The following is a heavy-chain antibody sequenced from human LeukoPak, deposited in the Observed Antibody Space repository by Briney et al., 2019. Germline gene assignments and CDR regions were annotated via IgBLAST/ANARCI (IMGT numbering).Heavy chain of an antibody. V-gene: IGHV3-33*08. CDR3: ARERAGSILDY. CDR1: GFTFSSYS. CDR2: IWYDGSNK. D-gene: IGHD3-3*01. J-gene: IGHJ4*02. Sequence: GGSLRLSCAASGFTFSSYSMNWVRQAPGKGLEWVAVIWYDGSNKYYADSVKGRFTISRDNSKNTLYLQMNSLRAEDTAVYYCARERAGSILDYWGQGTLVTVSS.